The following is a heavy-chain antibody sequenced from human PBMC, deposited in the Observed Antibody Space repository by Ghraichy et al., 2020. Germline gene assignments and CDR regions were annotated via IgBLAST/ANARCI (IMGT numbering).Heavy chain of an antibody. CDR1: GYTFTSYG. CDR2: ISAYNGNT. CDR3: ARDVLGPIVGATPYYYGMDV. D-gene: IGHD1-26*01. J-gene: IGHJ6*02. V-gene: IGHV1-18*04. Sequence: ASVKVSCKASGYTFTSYGISWVRQAPGQGLEWMGWISAYNGNTNYAQKLQGRVTMTTDTSTSTAYMELRSLRSDDTAVYYCARDVLGPIVGATPYYYGMDVWGQGTTVTVSS.